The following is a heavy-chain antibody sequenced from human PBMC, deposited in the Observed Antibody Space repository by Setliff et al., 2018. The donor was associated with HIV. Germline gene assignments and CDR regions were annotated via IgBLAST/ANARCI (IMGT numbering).Heavy chain of an antibody. CDR2: MNPNSGHT. CDR3: ARDRTQTGMNMVRGRLTDPARYPLDY. V-gene: IGHV1-8*02. Sequence: GASVKVSCKASGYSFTNNDINWVRQATGQGLEWMGWMNPNSGHTGYAHKFQGRVTMTRDTSISTAYMELSSLTSEDTAVYYCARDRTQTGMNMVRGRLTDPARYPLDYWGQGTLVTVSS. D-gene: IGHD3-10*01. J-gene: IGHJ4*02. CDR1: GYSFTNND.